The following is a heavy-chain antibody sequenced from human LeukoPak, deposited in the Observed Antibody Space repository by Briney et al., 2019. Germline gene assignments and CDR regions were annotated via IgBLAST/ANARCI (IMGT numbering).Heavy chain of an antibody. V-gene: IGHV3-23*01. D-gene: IGHD3-10*01. CDR1: GFNSEDHA. Sequence: SGGYLRLSCVVSGFNSEDHAMSWVRQAPGKGLEWVSGIDESGGSIYYADSVKGRFTISRDNSKNTLDLQMNSLRAEDTAVYYCARDYGSRGSSSYPFDNWSQGTLVTVSP. CDR3: ARDYGSRGSSSYPFDN. CDR2: IDESGGSI. J-gene: IGHJ4*02.